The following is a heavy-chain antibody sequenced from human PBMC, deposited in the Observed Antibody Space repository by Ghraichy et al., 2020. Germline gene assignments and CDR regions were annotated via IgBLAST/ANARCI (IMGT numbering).Heavy chain of an antibody. D-gene: IGHD3-10*01. V-gene: IGHV1-3*01. Sequence: SVKVSCKASGYTFSTYAMNWVRQAPGQRLEWLGWINAANGNTKYSQKFQGRITLTRDTSASTAYMELSALTSEDMAVYYCVRGAPLRVRGIIITFDPWGQGTLVTVSS. CDR3: VRGAPLRVRGIIITFDP. CDR1: GYTFSTYA. J-gene: IGHJ5*02. CDR2: INAANGNT.